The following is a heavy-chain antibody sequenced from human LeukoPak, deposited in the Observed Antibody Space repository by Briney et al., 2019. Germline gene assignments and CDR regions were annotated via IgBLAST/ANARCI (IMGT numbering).Heavy chain of an antibody. CDR1: GFTFSSYG. Sequence: PGGSLRLSCAASGFTFSSYGMHWVRQAPGKGLEWVAFIRYDGSNKYYADSVKGRFTISRGNSKNTLYLQMNSLRAEDTAVYYCASPPGKGVVVVAEWGQGTLVTVSS. CDR2: IRYDGSNK. V-gene: IGHV3-30*02. J-gene: IGHJ4*02. CDR3: ASPPGKGVVVVAE. D-gene: IGHD2-15*01.